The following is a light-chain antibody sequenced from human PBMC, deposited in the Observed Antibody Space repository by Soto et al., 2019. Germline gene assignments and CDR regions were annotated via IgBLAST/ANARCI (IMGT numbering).Light chain of an antibody. Sequence: QSALTQPPSESGSPGQSLTISCTGTSSDVGAHNYVSWYQQNPGKAPKLMLYDVNKRPSGVPDRFSGSKSGNTASLTVSGLQAEDEADYYCSSYAGGNNWVFGGGIKLTVL. CDR2: DVN. CDR3: SSYAGGNNWV. CDR1: SSDVGAHNY. V-gene: IGLV2-8*01. J-gene: IGLJ3*02.